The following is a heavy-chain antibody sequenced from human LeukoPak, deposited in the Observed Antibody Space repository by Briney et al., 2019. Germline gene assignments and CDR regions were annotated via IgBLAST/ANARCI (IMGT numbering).Heavy chain of an antibody. CDR1: GFTFSSYA. D-gene: IGHD6-13*01. J-gene: IGHJ5*02. CDR3: ARGSTGQQLA. CDR2: ISYDGSNK. Sequence: GGSLRLSCAASGFTFSSYAMHWVRQAPGKGLEWVAVISYDGSNKYYADSVKGRFTISRDNSKNTLYLQMNSLRAEDTAVYYCARGSTGQQLAWGQGTLVTVSS. V-gene: IGHV3-30-3*01.